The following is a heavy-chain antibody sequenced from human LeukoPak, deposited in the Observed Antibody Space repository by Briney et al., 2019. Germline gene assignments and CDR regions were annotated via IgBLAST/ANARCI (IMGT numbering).Heavy chain of an antibody. J-gene: IGHJ5*02. Sequence: SETLSLTCTVSGGSISSYYWSWIRQPPGKGLEWIGYIYTSGSTNYNPSLKSRVTISVDTSKNQFSLKLSSVTAADTAVYYCASLRPPYCSSTSCYTGWFDPWGQGTLVTVSS. CDR1: GGSISSYY. V-gene: IGHV4-4*09. CDR2: IYTSGST. D-gene: IGHD2-2*02. CDR3: ASLRPPYCSSTSCYTGWFDP.